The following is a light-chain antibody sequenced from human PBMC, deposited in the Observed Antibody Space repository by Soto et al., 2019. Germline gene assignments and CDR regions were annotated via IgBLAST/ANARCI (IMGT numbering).Light chain of an antibody. J-gene: IGKJ1*01. CDR1: QSVSSSH. CDR3: QQYGASPWT. Sequence: ALTPSPGTLSLSPGERATLSCRASQSVSSSHVAWYQQKRGQAPRLLIYDTSTSAAGIPDRFSGSGSGTYFPRTISRLEPEDFAVYHCQQYGASPWTFGQGTKVDIK. V-gene: IGKV3-20*01. CDR2: DTS.